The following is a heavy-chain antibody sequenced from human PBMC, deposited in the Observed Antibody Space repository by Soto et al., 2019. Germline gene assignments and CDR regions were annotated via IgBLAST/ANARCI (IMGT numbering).Heavy chain of an antibody. V-gene: IGHV1-8*01. Sequence: QVQLVQSGAEVKKPGASVKVSCKASGYTLTSYDINWVRQATGQGLEWMGWMNLNSGYTGYAQKFQGRVTMTRDNSIRTAFMELSSLRSEDTAVYYCARANGDFDYWGQGTLVTVSS. CDR2: MNLNSGYT. CDR3: ARANGDFDY. D-gene: IGHD4-17*01. J-gene: IGHJ4*02. CDR1: GYTLTSYD.